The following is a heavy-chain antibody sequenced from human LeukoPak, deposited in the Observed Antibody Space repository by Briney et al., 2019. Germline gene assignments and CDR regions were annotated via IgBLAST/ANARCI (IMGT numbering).Heavy chain of an antibody. J-gene: IGHJ4*02. CDR1: GGSISSGSYY. V-gene: IGHV4-61*02. CDR3: ARETSDYILTGSYYFDY. D-gene: IGHD7-27*01. Sequence: SQTLSLTCTVSGGSISSGSYYWSWIRQPAGKGLEWIGRIYTSGSTNYNPSLKSRVTISVDTSKNQFSLKLSSVTAADTAVYYCARETSDYILTGSYYFDYWGQGTLVTVSS. CDR2: IYTSGST.